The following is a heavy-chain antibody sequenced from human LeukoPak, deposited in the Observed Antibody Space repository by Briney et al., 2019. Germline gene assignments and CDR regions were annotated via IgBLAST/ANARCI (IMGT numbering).Heavy chain of an antibody. CDR2: INPDNGGT. V-gene: IGHV1-2*02. Sequence: GASVKVSCKASGYTVTGYYMHWVRQAPGQGLEWMGWINPDNGGTNYAQKFQGRVTMTRDMSISTAYMELSRLRSDDTAVYYCARDPSNSGYDYLYYFDYWGQGTLVTVSS. D-gene: IGHD5-12*01. CDR1: GYTVTGYY. J-gene: IGHJ4*02. CDR3: ARDPSNSGYDYLYYFDY.